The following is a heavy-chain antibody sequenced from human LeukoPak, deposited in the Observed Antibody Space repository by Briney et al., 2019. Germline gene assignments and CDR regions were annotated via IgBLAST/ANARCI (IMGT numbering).Heavy chain of an antibody. V-gene: IGHV3-74*01. CDR3: ARECCSGGSWSASRLTPHYYYYYYMDV. J-gene: IGHJ6*03. CDR1: GFIFSSYW. D-gene: IGHD2-15*01. CDR2: INTDGSST. Sequence: GGSLRLSCAASGFIFSSYWMHWVRHAPGKGLAWVSRINTDGSSTSYADSVKGRFTISRDNAKNTLYLQMNSLRAEDTAVYYCARECCSGGSWSASRLTPHYYYYYYMDVWGKGTTVTVSS.